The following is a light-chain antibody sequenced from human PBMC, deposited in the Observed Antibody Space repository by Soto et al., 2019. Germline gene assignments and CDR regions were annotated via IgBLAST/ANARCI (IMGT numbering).Light chain of an antibody. J-gene: IGKJ1*01. CDR3: QQYGSSRRT. Sequence: EIVLTQSPGTLSLSPGDRATLSCRASQSVSNSYLAWYQQKPGQAPRLLIYGASSRATGIADRFSGSGSGTDFTLTIFRLEPEDFAVYYCQQYGSSRRTFGQGTKVEIK. CDR1: QSVSNSY. CDR2: GAS. V-gene: IGKV3-20*01.